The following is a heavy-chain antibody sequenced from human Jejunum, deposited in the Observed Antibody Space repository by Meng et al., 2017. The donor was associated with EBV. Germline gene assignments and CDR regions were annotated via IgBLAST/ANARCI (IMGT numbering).Heavy chain of an antibody. CDR3: AHRDGSGGWYPDY. V-gene: IGHV2-5*02. CDR2: IYGDDDK. D-gene: IGHD6-19*01. CDR1: GFSLTTSEVG. J-gene: IGHJ4*01. Sequence: QITLKESGPTLAKPAXTLTLTCTFSGFSLTTSEVGVGWIRQPPGKALEWLALIYGDDDKRYSPSLESRLTINKDTSKNQVVLTVTNMDPVDTGTYYCAHRDGSGGWYPDYWGQGTLVTVSS.